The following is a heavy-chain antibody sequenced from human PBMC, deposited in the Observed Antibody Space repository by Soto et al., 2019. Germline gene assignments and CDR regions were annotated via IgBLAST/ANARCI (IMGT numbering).Heavy chain of an antibody. Sequence: GGSLRLSCAASGFTFSNAWMSWVRQAPGKGLEWVGRIKSKTDGGTTDYAAPVKGRFTISRDDSKNTLYLQMNSLKTEDTAVYYCXGADYDFWSGYPYGMDVWGQGTTVTVS. V-gene: IGHV3-15*01. J-gene: IGHJ6*02. CDR2: IKSKTDGGTT. D-gene: IGHD3-3*01. CDR1: GFTFSNAW. CDR3: XGADYDFWSGYPYGMDV.